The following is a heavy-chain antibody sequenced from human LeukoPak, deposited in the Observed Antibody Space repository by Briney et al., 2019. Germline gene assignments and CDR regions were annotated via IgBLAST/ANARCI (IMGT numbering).Heavy chain of an antibody. V-gene: IGHV3-23*02. CDR1: GFRFSTYA. CDR2: IRASVEDSSSGGTT. D-gene: IGHD2-21*02. J-gene: IGHJ3*01. CDR3: AKDYAICAGDCSSPGDAFDL. Sequence: VGCLRLSSVASGFRFSTYAMSWVRQSPGKGREWVSGIRASVEDSSSGGTTHYEDSVRGRLTILRDNSKNTLHLEMNSLRVEDTALYYCAKDYAICAGDCSSPGDAFDLWGQGTMV.